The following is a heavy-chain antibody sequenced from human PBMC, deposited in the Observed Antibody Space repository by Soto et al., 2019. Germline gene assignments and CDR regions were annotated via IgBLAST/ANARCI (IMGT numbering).Heavy chain of an antibody. CDR3: AKSYVFGIYGRIDY. V-gene: IGHV3-30*18. D-gene: IGHD1-20*01. J-gene: IGHJ4*02. Sequence: GGSLRLSCAASGFTFSSYGMHWVRQAPGKGLEWVAIISYDGSDQYFADSVKGRFTISRDNSKNTLYLQMNSLRDEDTAVYYCAKSYVFGIYGRIDYWGQATLVTVSS. CDR1: GFTFSSYG. CDR2: ISYDGSDQ.